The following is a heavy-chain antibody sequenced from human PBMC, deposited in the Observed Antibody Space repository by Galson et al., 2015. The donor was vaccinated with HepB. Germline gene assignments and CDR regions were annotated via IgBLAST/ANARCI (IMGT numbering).Heavy chain of an antibody. CDR1: GFTFTTYG. Sequence: SLRLSCAASGFTFTTYGMNWVRQAPGKGLEWVSSISPGGTFKYSAESVKGRLTISRDNSKNTLYLQMHSLRGTDTAVYYCARDSGWYFDLWGRGTLVTVSS. CDR3: ARDSGWYFDL. CDR2: ISPGGTFK. D-gene: IGHD3-10*01. V-gene: IGHV3-21*01. J-gene: IGHJ2*01.